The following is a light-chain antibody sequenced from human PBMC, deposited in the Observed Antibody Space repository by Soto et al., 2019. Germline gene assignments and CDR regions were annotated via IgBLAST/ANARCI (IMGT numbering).Light chain of an antibody. V-gene: IGKV3-11*01. J-gene: IGKJ4*01. CDR3: QQHSNWPASLT. Sequence: EIVLTQSPATLSLSPGERATLSCRASQSVGSYLVWFQQQAGQAPRLLIYDASYRAPGIPARFSGRGSGPEFTLTTSSLAPQDFAVYYCQQHSNWPASLTFGGGTKLEIK. CDR1: QSVGSY. CDR2: DAS.